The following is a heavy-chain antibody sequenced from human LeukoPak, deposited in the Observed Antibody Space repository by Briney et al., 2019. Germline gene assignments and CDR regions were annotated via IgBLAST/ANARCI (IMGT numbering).Heavy chain of an antibody. CDR3: AREPIHYHAMDV. J-gene: IGHJ6*02. V-gene: IGHV3-48*02. CDR2: IRTSSDVM. CDR1: EFIFSDYN. Sequence: GGSLRLSCAASEFIFSDYNMNWVRQAPGKGLEWVSYIRTSSDVMYYADSVKGRFTISRDNAKNSLFLQMNSLRDEDTAVYYCAREPIHYHAMDVWGQGTAVTVPS.